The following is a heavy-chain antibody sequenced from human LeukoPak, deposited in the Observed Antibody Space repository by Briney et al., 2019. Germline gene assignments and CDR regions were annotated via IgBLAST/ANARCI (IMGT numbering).Heavy chain of an antibody. Sequence: ASVKVSCKASGYTFTGYYLFWVRQAPGQGLEWMGWINPNTGDTKYGQKFQGRVTLTRDTSIRTTYMELSSLRSDDTAVYYCARDERYCNGDDHYPDLGYWGQGTLVTVSS. CDR3: ARDERYCNGDDHYPDLGY. D-gene: IGHD2-15*01. CDR2: INPNTGDT. J-gene: IGHJ4*02. CDR1: GYTFTGYY. V-gene: IGHV1-2*02.